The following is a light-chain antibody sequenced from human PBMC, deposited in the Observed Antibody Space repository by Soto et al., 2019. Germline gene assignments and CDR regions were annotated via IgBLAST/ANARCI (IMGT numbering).Light chain of an antibody. CDR2: DAS. V-gene: IGKV1-5*01. CDR3: QQYYSSPLT. Sequence: DIQMTQSPSTLSASVGARVTITCRASQSVNTWLAWYQQKPGKAPVLLIYDASSLKSGVPSRFSGSGSGTDFTLTISSLQPEDVAVYYCQQYYSSPLTFGGGTKVQIK. CDR1: QSVNTW. J-gene: IGKJ4*01.